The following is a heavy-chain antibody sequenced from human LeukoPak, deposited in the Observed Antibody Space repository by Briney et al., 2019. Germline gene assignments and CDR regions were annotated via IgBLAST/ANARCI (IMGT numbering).Heavy chain of an antibody. Sequence: PSETLSLTCTVSGGSISSSSYYWGWIRQPPGKGLEWIGSIYYSGSTYYNPSLKSRVTISVDTSKNQFSLKLSSVTAADTAVYYCARGLVYYDSSGYYWDAFDIWGQGTMVTVSS. V-gene: IGHV4-39*07. CDR2: IYYSGST. D-gene: IGHD3-22*01. J-gene: IGHJ3*02. CDR3: ARGLVYYDSSGYYWDAFDI. CDR1: GGSISSSSYY.